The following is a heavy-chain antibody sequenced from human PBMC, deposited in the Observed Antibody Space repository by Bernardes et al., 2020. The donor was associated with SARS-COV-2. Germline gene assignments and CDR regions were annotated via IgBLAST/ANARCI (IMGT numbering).Heavy chain of an antibody. Sequence: ASVKVSCKASGYTFTSYGITWVRQAPGQGLEWMGWISAYNDNTNYAQKIQGRVTMTTDTSTSTAYMELRSLRSDDTAVYYWAREVIGYCSGGSCQPFDYWGQGTLVTVSS. J-gene: IGHJ4*02. CDR1: GYTFTSYG. CDR2: ISAYNDNT. V-gene: IGHV1-18*01. D-gene: IGHD2-15*01. CDR3: AREVIGYCSGGSCQPFDY.